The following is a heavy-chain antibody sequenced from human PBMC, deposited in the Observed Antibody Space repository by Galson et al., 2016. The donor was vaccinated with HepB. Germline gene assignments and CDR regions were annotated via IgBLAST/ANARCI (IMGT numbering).Heavy chain of an antibody. Sequence: CAISGDSVSSNSAAWNWIRQSPSRGLEWLGRTYYRSKWYNGYAVSVKSRIIVNPDTSKNQFSLQLNSVTPEDTAVYYCVEQRKGAPYGMDVWVQGTTVTVSS. CDR3: VEQRKGAPYGMDV. CDR1: GDSVSSNSAA. V-gene: IGHV6-1*01. J-gene: IGHJ6*02. CDR2: TYYRSKWYN. D-gene: IGHD1/OR15-1a*01.